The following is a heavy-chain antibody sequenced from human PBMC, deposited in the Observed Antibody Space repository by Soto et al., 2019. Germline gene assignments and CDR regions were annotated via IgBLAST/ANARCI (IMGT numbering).Heavy chain of an antibody. V-gene: IGHV5-51*01. CDR1: GYSFTSYW. CDR2: IYLGDSDT. J-gene: IGHJ4*02. Sequence: PGESLKISCKASGYSFTSYWIGLVRQMPGKGLEWMGIIYLGDSDTIYSPSFQGQATISADKSISTAYLHWNSLKASDTAIYYFARPSFSASYYYFDQWGQGSPVTVSS. CDR3: ARPSFSASYYYFDQ. D-gene: IGHD1-26*01.